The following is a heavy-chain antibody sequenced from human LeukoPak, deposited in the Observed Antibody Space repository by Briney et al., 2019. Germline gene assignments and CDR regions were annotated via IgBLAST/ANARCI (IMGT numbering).Heavy chain of an antibody. D-gene: IGHD2-2*01. V-gene: IGHV3-23*01. J-gene: IGHJ6*03. CDR2: ISGSDSNT. CDR3: ARFLASWDRYYMDV. CDR1: GFTFSSYA. Sequence: PGGSLRLSCAASGFTFSSYAMSWVRQAPGKGLEWVSAISGSDSNTYYADSVTGRFTISRDNAKNSVFLQMNSLRAEDTAVYYCARFLASWDRYYMDVWGKGTTVSVSS.